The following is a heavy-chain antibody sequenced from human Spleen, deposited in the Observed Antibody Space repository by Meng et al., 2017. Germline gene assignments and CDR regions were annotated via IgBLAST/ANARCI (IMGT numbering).Heavy chain of an antibody. Sequence: ASVKVSCKPSGYNFPDYYIHWVRRAPEQGLEWMGRINPKSGDTHYAQKFQARVTMTGDTSISTAYMELSGLRSDDTAMYYCARDEDISAAGKLFGDYWGQGTPVTVSS. CDR3: ARDEDISAAGKLFGDY. CDR2: INPKSGDT. V-gene: IGHV1-2*06. D-gene: IGHD6-25*01. J-gene: IGHJ4*01. CDR1: GYNFPDYY.